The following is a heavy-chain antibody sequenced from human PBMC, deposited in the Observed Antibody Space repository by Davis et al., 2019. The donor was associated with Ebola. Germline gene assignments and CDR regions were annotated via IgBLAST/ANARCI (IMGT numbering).Heavy chain of an antibody. Sequence: GGSLRLSCAASGFTFGDYAMHWVRQAPGKGLEWVSLISWDGRSTAYADSVRDRFSISRDNSRNFLYLQMNSLRAEDTAVYYCARDWQSDFWGQGTLVTVSS. CDR3: ARDWQSDF. CDR2: ISWDGRST. V-gene: IGHV3-43D*03. D-gene: IGHD6-19*01. J-gene: IGHJ4*02. CDR1: GFTFGDYA.